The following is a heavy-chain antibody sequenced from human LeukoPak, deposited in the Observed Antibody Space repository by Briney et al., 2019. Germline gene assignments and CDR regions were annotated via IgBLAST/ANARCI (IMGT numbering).Heavy chain of an antibody. CDR1: GGTFSSYA. D-gene: IGHD6-19*01. CDR3: ARDQIGSSEDNWFDP. V-gene: IGHV1-69*04. J-gene: IGHJ5*02. CDR2: IIPILGIA. Sequence: GASVKVSCKASGGTFSSYAISWVRQAPGQGLEWMGRIIPILGIANYAQKFQGRVTITADKSTSTAYMELSSLRSEDTAVYYCARDQIGSSEDNWFDPWGQGTLVTVSS.